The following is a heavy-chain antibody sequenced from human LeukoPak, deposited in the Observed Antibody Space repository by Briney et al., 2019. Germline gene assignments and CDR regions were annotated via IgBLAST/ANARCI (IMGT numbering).Heavy chain of an antibody. V-gene: IGHV3-53*01. Sequence: GGSLRLSCAASGFTVSSNYMSWVRQAPGKGLEWVSVIYSGGSTYHADSVKGRFTISRDNSKNTLYLQMNSLRAEDTAIYYCATVSGARYYYYYMDVWGKGTTVTVSS. CDR2: IYSGGST. CDR3: ATVSGARYYYYYMDV. J-gene: IGHJ6*03. D-gene: IGHD4/OR15-4a*01. CDR1: GFTVSSNY.